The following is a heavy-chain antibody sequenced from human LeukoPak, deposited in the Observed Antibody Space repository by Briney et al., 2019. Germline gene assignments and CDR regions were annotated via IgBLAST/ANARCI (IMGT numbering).Heavy chain of an antibody. CDR2: IYHSGST. J-gene: IGHJ3*02. CDR1: GGSISSGGYY. CDR3: ASESIVGATSHAFDI. Sequence: SETLSLTCTVSGGSISSGGYYWSWIRQPPGKGLEWIGYIYHSGSTYYNPSLKSRVTISVDRSKNQFSLKLSSVTAADTAVYYCASESIVGATSHAFDIWGQGTMVTVSS. V-gene: IGHV4-30-2*01. D-gene: IGHD1-26*01.